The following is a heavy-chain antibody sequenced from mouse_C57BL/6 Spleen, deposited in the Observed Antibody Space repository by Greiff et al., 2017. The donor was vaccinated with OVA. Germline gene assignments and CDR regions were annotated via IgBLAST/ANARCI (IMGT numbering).Heavy chain of an antibody. CDR1: GFSLTSYG. D-gene: IGHD2-12*01. CDR2: IWGVGST. CDR3: ASLRRDAMDY. J-gene: IGHJ4*01. V-gene: IGHV2-6*01. Sequence: VKLQESGPGLVAPSQSLSITCTVSGFSLTSYGVDWVRQSPGKGLEWLGVIWGVGSTNYNSALKSRLSISKDNSKSQVFLKMNSLQTDDTAMYYCASLRRDAMDYWGQGTSVTVSS.